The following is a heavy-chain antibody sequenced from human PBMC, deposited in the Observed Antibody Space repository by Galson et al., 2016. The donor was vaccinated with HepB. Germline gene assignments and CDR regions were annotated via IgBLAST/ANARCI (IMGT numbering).Heavy chain of an antibody. D-gene: IGHD1-7*01. J-gene: IGHJ5*02. CDR1: GYPFSSYD. Sequence: SCKASGYPFSSYDFNWVRQAAGQGLEWMGWMNPISGNTGYAQKLQGRVTMTRNTSISTAYMELSSLRSEDTAVYYCTRDLSSGTPGPWGQGTLVTVS. CDR2: MNPISGNT. V-gene: IGHV1-8*01. CDR3: TRDLSSGTPGP.